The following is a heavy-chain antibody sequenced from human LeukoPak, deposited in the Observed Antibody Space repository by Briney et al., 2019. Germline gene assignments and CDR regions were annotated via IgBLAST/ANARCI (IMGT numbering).Heavy chain of an antibody. Sequence: PSETLSLTCAVYGGSFSDYSWTWIRQSPGKALEWIGEIIHSGSSHYNPSLKSRVTISVDTSKNQFSLKLTSVTAADTAVYFCARGSPGYWGQGTLVTVPS. J-gene: IGHJ4*02. CDR3: ARGSPGY. CDR2: IIHSGSS. V-gene: IGHV4-34*01. CDR1: GGSFSDYS.